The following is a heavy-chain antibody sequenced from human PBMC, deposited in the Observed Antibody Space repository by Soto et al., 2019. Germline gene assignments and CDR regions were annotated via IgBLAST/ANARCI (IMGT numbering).Heavy chain of an antibody. CDR2: INPSGGST. CDR3: ARDYDSLTGYYSFDY. V-gene: IGHV1-46*03. J-gene: IGHJ4*02. Sequence: ASVKVSCKASGYTFTSYCMHWVRQAPGQGLEWMGIINPSGGSTSYAQKFQGRVTMTRDTSTSTVYMELSSLRSEDTAVYYCARDYDSLTGYYSFDYWAPGTLATVSS. CDR1: GYTFTSYC. D-gene: IGHD3-9*01.